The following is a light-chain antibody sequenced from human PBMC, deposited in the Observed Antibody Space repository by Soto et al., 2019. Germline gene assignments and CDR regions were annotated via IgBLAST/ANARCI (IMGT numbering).Light chain of an antibody. CDR2: ATS. CDR1: QDISNS. Sequence: DIQMTQSPSSLSASVGDRVTITCRASQDISNSLAWYQQKPGKVPKVLIYATSILQSGVPARFSGSGSGTAFTLTISSLQPEDVATYYCQNYHSAPLTFGGGTKVEI. CDR3: QNYHSAPLT. V-gene: IGKV1-27*01. J-gene: IGKJ4*01.